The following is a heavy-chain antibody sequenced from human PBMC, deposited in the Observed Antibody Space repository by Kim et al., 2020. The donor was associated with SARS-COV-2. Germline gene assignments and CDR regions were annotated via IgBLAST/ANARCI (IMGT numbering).Heavy chain of an antibody. Sequence: GRFTISRDNSKNTLYLQMNSLRAEDTAVYYCARDLDCSSTSCYYYYGMDVWGQGTTVTVSS. V-gene: IGHV3-30*07. D-gene: IGHD2-2*01. CDR3: ARDLDCSSTSCYYYYGMDV. J-gene: IGHJ6*02.